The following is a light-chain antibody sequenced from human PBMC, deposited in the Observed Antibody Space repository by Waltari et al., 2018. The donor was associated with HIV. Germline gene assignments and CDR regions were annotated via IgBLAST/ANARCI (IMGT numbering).Light chain of an antibody. CDR1: SDDIGGSNL. CDR2: DGD. Sequence: QSALTQPASVSGPPGQSITISCTGTSDDIGGSNLVSWYQHHPGKAPRLIIFDGDKRPSGISDRFSGSKSGYTASLTISGLRTEDEADYFCCSKSTIYFGVLFGGGTTLTVL. V-gene: IGLV2-23*01. CDR3: CSKSTIYFGVL. J-gene: IGLJ2*01.